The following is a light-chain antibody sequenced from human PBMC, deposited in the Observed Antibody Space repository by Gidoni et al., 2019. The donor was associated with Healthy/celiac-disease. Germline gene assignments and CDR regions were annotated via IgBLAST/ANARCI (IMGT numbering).Light chain of an antibody. Sequence: IVMTQAPLSLPVTPGQPASSSCRSSKRLLHSNGYNYLDWYLQKPGQSPQLLIYLGSNRASGVPDRFSGSGSGTDFTLKISRVEAEDVGVYYCMQALQTPYTFGQGTKLEIK. CDR1: KRLLHSNGYNY. V-gene: IGKV2-28*01. J-gene: IGKJ2*01. CDR3: MQALQTPYT. CDR2: LGS.